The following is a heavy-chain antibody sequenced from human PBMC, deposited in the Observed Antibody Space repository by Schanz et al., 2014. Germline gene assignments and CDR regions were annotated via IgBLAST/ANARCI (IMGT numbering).Heavy chain of an antibody. V-gene: IGHV1-2*06. CDR1: GYTFTGYY. CDR2: INPNSGAT. CDR3: ARGLVRYFAY. D-gene: IGHD2-8*02. J-gene: IGHJ4*02. Sequence: QVQLVQSGAAVKKPGASVKVSCQASGYTFTGYYMHWVRQAPGQGLEWMGQINPNSGATIYAQNFQGRVTMTRDTSISTAYMELSRLRSDDTAVYYCARGLVRYFAYWGQGTLVTVSS.